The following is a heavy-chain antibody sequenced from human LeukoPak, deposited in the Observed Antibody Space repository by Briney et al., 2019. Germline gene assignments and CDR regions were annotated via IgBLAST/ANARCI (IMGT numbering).Heavy chain of an antibody. CDR1: GYTFTSYG. V-gene: IGHV1-18*01. J-gene: IGHJ4*02. CDR2: ISAYNGNT. D-gene: IGHD1-7*01. CDR3: VRDFRLNYWLDY. Sequence: ASVKVSCKASGYTFTSYGISWVRQAPGQGLEWMGWISAYNGNTNYAQKLQGRVTMTTDTSTSTAYMELRSLRSDDTAVYYCVRDFRLNYWLDYWGQGTLVTVSS.